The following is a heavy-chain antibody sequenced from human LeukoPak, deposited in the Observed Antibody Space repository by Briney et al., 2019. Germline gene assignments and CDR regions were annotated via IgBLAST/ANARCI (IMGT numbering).Heavy chain of an antibody. V-gene: IGHV3-53*01. CDR1: GFTVSGNY. CDR2: IYSGGST. Sequence: GGSLRLSCAASGFTVSGNYMSWVRQAPGKGLEWVSVIYSGGSTYYADSVKGRFTISRDNSKNTLYLQMNSLRAEDTAVYYCARRWGDSSGYAFDYWGQGTLVTVSS. J-gene: IGHJ4*02. CDR3: ARRWGDSSGYAFDY. D-gene: IGHD3-22*01.